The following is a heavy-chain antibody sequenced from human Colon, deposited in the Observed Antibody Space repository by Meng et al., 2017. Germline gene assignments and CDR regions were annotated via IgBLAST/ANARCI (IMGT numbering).Heavy chain of an antibody. V-gene: IGHV3-53*01. CDR3: ARDRINDYYDSSGYSRTPRGAFDI. CDR1: GFTVSSNY. J-gene: IGHJ3*02. Sequence: GESLKISCAASGFTVSSNYMSWVRQAPGKGLEWVSVIYSGGSTYYADSVKGRFTISRDNSKNTLYLQMNSLRAEDTAVYYCARDRINDYYDSSGYSRTPRGAFDIWGQGTMVTVSS. D-gene: IGHD3-22*01. CDR2: IYSGGST.